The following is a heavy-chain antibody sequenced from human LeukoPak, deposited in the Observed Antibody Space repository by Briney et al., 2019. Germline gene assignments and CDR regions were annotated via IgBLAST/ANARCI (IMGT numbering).Heavy chain of an antibody. CDR1: GYTFTVYY. CDR2: INPNSGAT. Sequence: GASVKVSCKASGYTFTVYYIHWVRQAPGQGLEWMGWINPNSGATNYAQKIQGRVTMTRDTSISTAYMELSRLRYDDTAVYYCARGLDLYPGYSYGQNWFDPWGQGTLVTVSS. D-gene: IGHD5-18*01. J-gene: IGHJ5*02. CDR3: ARGLDLYPGYSYGQNWFDP. V-gene: IGHV1-2*02.